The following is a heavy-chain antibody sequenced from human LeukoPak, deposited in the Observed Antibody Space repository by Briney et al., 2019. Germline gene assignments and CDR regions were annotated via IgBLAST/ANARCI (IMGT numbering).Heavy chain of an antibody. Sequence: GGSLRLSCVVSGFTFNHYAMTWVRQAPGKGLEWVSSISSSSSYIYYADSVKGRFTISRDNAKNSLYLQMNSLRAEDTAVYYCARAQELGYSSSSYDYWGQGTLVTVSS. CDR3: ARAQELGYSSSSYDY. D-gene: IGHD6-6*01. CDR1: GFTFNHYA. CDR2: ISSSSSYI. V-gene: IGHV3-21*01. J-gene: IGHJ4*02.